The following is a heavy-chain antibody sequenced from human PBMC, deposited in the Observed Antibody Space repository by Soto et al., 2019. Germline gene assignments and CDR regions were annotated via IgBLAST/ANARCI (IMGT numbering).Heavy chain of an antibody. Sequence: EVQLVESGGGLVQPGRSLRLSCAASGFTFDDYAMHWVRQVPGNGLEWVSGINWNSGSIGYADSVKGRFAISRDNAKNTLHLQMNSHRAEDPASYYCVKDESINWYSGHCRHWGHGTLVTGSSAGRRSLSCWHFDLWGRGTLVTVSS. V-gene: IGHV3-9*01. CDR3: VKDESINWYSGHCRHWGHGTLVTGSSAGRRSLSCWHFDL. CDR2: INWNSGSI. D-gene: IGHD6-13*01. J-gene: IGHJ2*01. CDR1: GFTFDDYA.